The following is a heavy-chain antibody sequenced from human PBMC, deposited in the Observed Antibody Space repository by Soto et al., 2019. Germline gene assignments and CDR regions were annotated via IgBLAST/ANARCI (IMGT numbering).Heavy chain of an antibody. V-gene: IGHV1-69*01. J-gene: IGHJ6*02. D-gene: IGHD2-2*01. CDR1: GSTFSSYA. Sequence: GASWKGTCKASGSTFSSYAISWVRQAPGQGLEWMGGIIPIFGTANYAQKFQGRVTITADESTSTAYMELSSLRSEDTAVYYCASDFVVTKYYYYGMDVWGQGTTVTVSS. CDR3: ASDFVVTKYYYYGMDV. CDR2: IIPIFGTA.